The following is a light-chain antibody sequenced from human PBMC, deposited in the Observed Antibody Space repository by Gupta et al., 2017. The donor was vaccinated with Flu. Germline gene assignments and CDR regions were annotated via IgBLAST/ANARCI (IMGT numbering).Light chain of an antibody. CDR3: CSRSSTDIHHAV. Sequence: QTVRTTCQGDSLKNPYASWYPQQPVPDPVLVIYANNIRPRGIPDRFSGSRSGSTASSTRTGAQPEDEANDDCCSRSSTDIHHAVFGGGTKLTVL. CDR2: ANN. V-gene: IGLV3-19*01. J-gene: IGLJ3*02. CDR1: SLKNPY.